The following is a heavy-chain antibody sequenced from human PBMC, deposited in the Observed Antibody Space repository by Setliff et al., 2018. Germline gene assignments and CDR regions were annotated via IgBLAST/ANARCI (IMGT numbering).Heavy chain of an antibody. CDR3: ARVRSTQNGFFDY. Sequence: SETLSLTCAVSGGSISSGGYSWSWIRQPPGKGLEWIGYIYHSGNTYYNPSLNSRLTISVDTSKNQFSLRLTSVTAADTAIYYCARVRSTQNGFFDYWSQGTLVTVSS. CDR2: IYHSGNT. CDR1: GGSISSGGYS. J-gene: IGHJ4*02. D-gene: IGHD1-1*01. V-gene: IGHV4-30-2*01.